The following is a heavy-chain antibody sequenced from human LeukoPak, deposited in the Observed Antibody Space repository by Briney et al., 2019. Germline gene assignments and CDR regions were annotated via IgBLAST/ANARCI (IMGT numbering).Heavy chain of an antibody. D-gene: IGHD3-22*01. V-gene: IGHV4-61*05. CDR3: ARDFRDSSGYYYTAGADAFDI. J-gene: IGHJ3*02. CDR1: GGSISSSSYY. CDR2: IYYSGST. Sequence: SETLSLTCTVSGGSISSSSYYWGWIRQPPGKGLEWIGYIYYSGSTNYNPSLKSRVTMSVDTSKNQFSLKLSSVTAADTAVYYCARDFRDSSGYYYTAGADAFDIWGQGTMVTVSS.